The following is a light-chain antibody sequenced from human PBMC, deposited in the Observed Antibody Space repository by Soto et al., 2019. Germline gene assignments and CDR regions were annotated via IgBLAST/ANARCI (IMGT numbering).Light chain of an antibody. CDR2: DAS. CDR1: QSVDSY. Sequence: EIVLTQSPGTLSLSPGERATLSCRASQSVDSYLAWYQQKPGQAPRILIYDASSRATGIPDRFSGSGSGTDFSLTISRLEPEDFAVYYCQQYVSSPITFGQGTRLEIK. J-gene: IGKJ5*01. CDR3: QQYVSSPIT. V-gene: IGKV3-20*01.